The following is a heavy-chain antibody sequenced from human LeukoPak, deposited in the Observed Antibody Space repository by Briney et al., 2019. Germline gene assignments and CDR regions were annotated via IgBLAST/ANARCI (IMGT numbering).Heavy chain of an antibody. CDR2: IKQNGSER. D-gene: IGHD2-2*01. CDR1: GFTFSSYW. J-gene: IGHJ4*02. V-gene: IGHV3-7*01. CDR3: ARDSPSSTSWGY. Sequence: PGGSLRLSCEASGFTFSSYWMSWVRQPPGKGLEWVANIKQNGSERYYVDSVKGRFTISRDNAKNSLYLQMNSLRAEDTAVYYCARDSPSSTSWGYWGQGTLVTVSS.